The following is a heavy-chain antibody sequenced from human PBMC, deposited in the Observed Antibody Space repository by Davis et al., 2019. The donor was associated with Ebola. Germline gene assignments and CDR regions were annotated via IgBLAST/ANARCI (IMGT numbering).Heavy chain of an antibody. Sequence: MPSETLSLTCTVSGGSISSSSYYWGWIRQPPGKGLEWIGYIYYSGSTNYNPSLKSRVTISVDTSKNQFSLKLSSVTAADTAVYYCARSWYYYDSSGYPGRYFDLWGRGTLVTVSS. J-gene: IGHJ2*01. CDR3: ARSWYYYDSSGYPGRYFDL. D-gene: IGHD3-22*01. CDR2: IYYSGST. CDR1: GGSISSSSYY. V-gene: IGHV4-61*05.